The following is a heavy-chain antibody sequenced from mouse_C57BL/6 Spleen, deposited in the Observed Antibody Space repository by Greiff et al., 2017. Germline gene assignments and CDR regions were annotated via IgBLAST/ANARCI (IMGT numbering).Heavy chain of an antibody. V-gene: IGHV5-17*01. CDR1: GFTFSDYG. CDR3: ARSFRTGPSWFAY. D-gene: IGHD4-1*01. Sequence: EVKLMESGGGLVKPGGSLKLSCEASGFTFSDYGMHWVRQAPEKGLEWVAYISSGSSGIYYADTVKGPFTISRDNAKNTLFLQMTSLRSEDTAMYYCARSFRTGPSWFAYWGQGTLVTVSA. J-gene: IGHJ3*01. CDR2: ISSGSSGI.